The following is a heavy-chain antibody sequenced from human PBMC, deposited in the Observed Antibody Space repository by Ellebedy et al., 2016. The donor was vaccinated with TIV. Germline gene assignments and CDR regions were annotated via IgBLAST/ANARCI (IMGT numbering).Heavy chain of an antibody. D-gene: IGHD1-26*01. Sequence: GRFTLSRDNAKNSLFLQMNSLRAEDTAVYYCARDNGDGSYFFYYYYYGMDVWGQGTTVTVSS. J-gene: IGHJ6*02. CDR3: ARDNGDGSYFFYYYYYGMDV. V-gene: IGHV3-11*06.